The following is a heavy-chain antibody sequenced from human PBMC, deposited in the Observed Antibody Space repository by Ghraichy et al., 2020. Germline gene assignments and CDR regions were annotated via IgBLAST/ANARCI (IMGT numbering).Heavy chain of an antibody. Sequence: GGSLRLSCAASGFPLSSYWMTWVRQAPGKGLEWVANIKQDESEKYYVDSVKGRFTISRDNAKNSLYLQMSSLRAEDTAVYYCARAGYTYYDSSGYLGYWGQGTLVTVSS. V-gene: IGHV3-7*01. CDR3: ARAGYTYYDSSGYLGY. J-gene: IGHJ4*02. CDR2: IKQDESEK. D-gene: IGHD3-22*01. CDR1: GFPLSSYW.